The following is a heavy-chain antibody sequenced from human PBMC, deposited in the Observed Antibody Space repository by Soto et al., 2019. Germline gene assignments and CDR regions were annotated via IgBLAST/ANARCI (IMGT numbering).Heavy chain of an antibody. V-gene: IGHV3-23*01. Sequence: EVQLLESGGGLVQPWGSLRLSCAASGFTFSSYAMSWVRQAPGRGLEWVSTISGSGGITYYADSVKGRFTFSRDNSKNTLYLQMSSLRAEDTAVYYFATVNRGTYFDSWGQGSLVTVSS. CDR3: ATVNRGTYFDS. CDR1: GFTFSSYA. J-gene: IGHJ4*02. D-gene: IGHD1-26*01. CDR2: ISGSGGIT.